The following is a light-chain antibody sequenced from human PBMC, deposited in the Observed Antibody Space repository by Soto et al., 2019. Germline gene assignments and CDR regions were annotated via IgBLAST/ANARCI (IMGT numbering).Light chain of an antibody. V-gene: IGKV1-39*01. J-gene: IGKJ2*01. Sequence: DIQMTQSPSSLSASVRDRVTITCRASQSISSYLNWYQQKPGKAPKLLIYTASSLQSGVPSRFSGSGSGTEFTLTISSLQPDDFATYYCQQYNSSFGQGTKVDIK. CDR2: TAS. CDR3: QQYNSS. CDR1: QSISSY.